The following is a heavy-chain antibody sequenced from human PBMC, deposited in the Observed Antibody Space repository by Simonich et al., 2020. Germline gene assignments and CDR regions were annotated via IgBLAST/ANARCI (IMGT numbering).Heavy chain of an antibody. D-gene: IGHD3-10*01. CDR2: IKQDGREN. J-gene: IGHJ4*02. CDR3: ARDREVYGSGSYYNY. Sequence: EVQLVESGGGLVQPGGSLRLSCAASGFTFSSYWVSGVRQAPGQGLEWGANIKQDGRENNYVDSVKGRFTISRDNAKNSLYLQMNSLRAEDTAVYYCARDREVYGSGSYYNYWGQGTLVTVSS. CDR1: GFTFSSYW. V-gene: IGHV3-7*01.